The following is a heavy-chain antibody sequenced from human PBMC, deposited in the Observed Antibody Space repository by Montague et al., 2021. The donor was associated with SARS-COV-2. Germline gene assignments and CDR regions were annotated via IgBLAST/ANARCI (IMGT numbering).Heavy chain of an antibody. D-gene: IGHD2-2*01. CDR1: GGSVTSGDYY. V-gene: IGHV4-61*08. CDR2: IYNTGRT. J-gene: IGHJ3*02. CDR3: ATGMPAYDVFDI. Sequence: SETLSLTCTVSGGSVTSGDYYWTWIRQPPGKGLEWIGYIYNTGRTNYNPSLKSRVTISMDTSKNQFSLKVDSVSAADTAVYYCATGMPAYDVFDIWGQGTMDTVSS.